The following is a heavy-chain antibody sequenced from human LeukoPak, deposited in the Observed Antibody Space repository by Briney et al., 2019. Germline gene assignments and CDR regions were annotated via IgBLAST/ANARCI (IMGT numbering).Heavy chain of an antibody. V-gene: IGHV1-18*01. J-gene: IGHJ4*02. CDR3: ARNPKGYFDY. CDR1: GYTFSTYV. CDR2: ISTYSSNK. Sequence: GASVKVSCKASGYTFSTYVISWVRQAPGQGLEWMGWISTYSSNKNYAQNLRDRVTMTTDTSTSTAYMELRSLTSDDTAVYYCARNPKGYFDYWGQGTLVSVSP.